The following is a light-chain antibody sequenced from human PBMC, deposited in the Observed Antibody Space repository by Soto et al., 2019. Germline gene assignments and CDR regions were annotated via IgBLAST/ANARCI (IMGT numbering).Light chain of an antibody. CDR3: QQYGNSPLT. J-gene: IGKJ4*01. Sequence: IVLTQSPATLSLSPGDRATLSCRASPSISSSYLAWYQQKPGQAPRLLIYAASSRATGIPDRFSASGAATDFTLTIIRLEPEDFAVYYCQQYGNSPLTFGGGTKVDIK. CDR1: PSISSSY. CDR2: AAS. V-gene: IGKV3-20*01.